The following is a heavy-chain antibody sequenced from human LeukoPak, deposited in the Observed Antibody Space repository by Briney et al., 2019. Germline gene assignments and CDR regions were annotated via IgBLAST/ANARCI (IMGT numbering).Heavy chain of an antibody. D-gene: IGHD3-22*01. J-gene: IGHJ4*02. CDR1: GGTFSSYA. Sequence: SVKVSCKSSGGTFSSYAISWVRQATGQGLEWMGGIIPIFGTANYAQKFQGRVTITTDESTSTAYMELSSLRSEDTAVYYCAIYDSSGYSDYWGQGTLVTVSS. CDR2: IIPIFGTA. V-gene: IGHV1-69*05. CDR3: AIYDSSGYSDY.